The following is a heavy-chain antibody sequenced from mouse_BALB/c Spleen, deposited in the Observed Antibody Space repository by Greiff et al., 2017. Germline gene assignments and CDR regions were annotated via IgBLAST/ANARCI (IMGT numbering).Heavy chain of an antibody. CDR3: TRGYGNSPIDY. V-gene: IGHV6-6*02. CDR2: IRLKSNNYAT. CDR1: GFTFSNYW. Sequence: EVKVEESGGGLVQPGGSMKLSCVASGFTFSNYWMNWVRQSPEKGLEWVAEIRLKSNNYATHYAESVKGRFTISRDDSKSSVYLQMNNLRAEDTGIYYCTRGYGNSPIDYWGQGTTLTVSS. D-gene: IGHD2-10*02. J-gene: IGHJ2*01.